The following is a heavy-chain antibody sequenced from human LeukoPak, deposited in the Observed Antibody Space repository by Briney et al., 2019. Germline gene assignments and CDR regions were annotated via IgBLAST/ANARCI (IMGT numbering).Heavy chain of an antibody. CDR1: GFAFSSYT. D-gene: IGHD3-3*01. CDR2: ISYDGSNK. CDR3: VRGGQGYDLNWFDP. V-gene: IGHV3-30-3*01. Sequence: GRSLRLSCAASGFAFSSYTIHWVRQAPGKGLEWVTIISYDGSNKYYADSVKGRFTISRDNSKNTLYLQMNSLRAEDTAVYYCVRGGQGYDLNWFDPWGQGTLVTVSS. J-gene: IGHJ5*02.